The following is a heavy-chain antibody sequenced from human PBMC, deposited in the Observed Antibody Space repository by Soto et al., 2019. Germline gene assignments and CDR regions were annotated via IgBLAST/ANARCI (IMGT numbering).Heavy chain of an antibody. J-gene: IGHJ1*01. V-gene: IGHV4-39*01. CDR1: GGSISSSSYY. Sequence: PSETLSLTCTVSGGSISSSSYYWGWIRQPPGKGLEWIGSIYYSGSTYYNPSLKSRVTISVDTSKNQFSLKLSSVTAADTAVYYCARPRGGSWLYFQHWGQGTLVTVSS. CDR2: IYYSGST. CDR3: ARPRGGSWLYFQH. D-gene: IGHD6-13*01.